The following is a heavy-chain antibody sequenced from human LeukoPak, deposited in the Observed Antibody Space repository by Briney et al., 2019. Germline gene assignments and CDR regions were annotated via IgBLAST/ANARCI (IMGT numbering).Heavy chain of an antibody. CDR2: IWYDGSNK. J-gene: IGHJ4*02. Sequence: PGRSLRLSCAASGFTFSSYGMHWVRHAPGKGLEWVAGIWYDGSNKYYADSVKGRFTISRDNSKNTLYLQMNSLRAEDTAVYYCAKGSLVGATTPFDYWGQGTLVTVSS. CDR1: GFTFSSYG. V-gene: IGHV3-33*06. D-gene: IGHD1-26*01. CDR3: AKGSLVGATTPFDY.